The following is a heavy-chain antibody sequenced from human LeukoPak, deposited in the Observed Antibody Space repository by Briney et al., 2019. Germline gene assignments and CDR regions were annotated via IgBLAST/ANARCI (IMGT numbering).Heavy chain of an antibody. CDR1: GGSISSGDYY. D-gene: IGHD3-3*01. CDR3: ARVMSGYLYYYYGMDV. Sequence: NPSETLSLTCTVSGGSISSGDYYWSWIRQPPGKGLEWIGYIYYSGSTYYNPSLKSRVTISVDTSKNQFPLKLSSVTAADTAVYYCARVMSGYLYYYYGMDVWGQGTTVTVSS. V-gene: IGHV4-30-4*01. CDR2: IYYSGST. J-gene: IGHJ6*02.